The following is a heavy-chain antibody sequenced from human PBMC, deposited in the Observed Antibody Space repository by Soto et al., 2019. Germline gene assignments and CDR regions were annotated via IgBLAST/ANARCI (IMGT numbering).Heavy chain of an antibody. D-gene: IGHD3-10*01. CDR1: GFTFSTYW. CDR2: INSDGSST. CDR3: ARDRWGGGRDMDV. Sequence: EVQLVASGGGLVQPGGSLRLSCAASGFTFSTYWIHWVRQAPGKGLVWVSRINSDGSSTNYVDSVKGRFTISRDNAKNTLFLQMNSLRAEDTAVYYCARDRWGGGRDMDVWGQGTTVTVSS. J-gene: IGHJ6*02. V-gene: IGHV3-74*01.